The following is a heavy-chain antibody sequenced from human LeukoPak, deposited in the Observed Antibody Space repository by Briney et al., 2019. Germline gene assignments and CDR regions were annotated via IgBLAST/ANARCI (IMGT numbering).Heavy chain of an antibody. D-gene: IGHD2-15*01. Sequence: SETLSLTCIVSGGSFSGYYWSWIRQPAGKGLEWIGHMDTSGHTNYNSSLMSRVTMSVDTSKNQFSLRLTSVTAADTAVYYCARHWSHSVAQFGRSYWFDPWGQGTLVTVSS. CDR1: GGSFSGYY. V-gene: IGHV4-4*07. J-gene: IGHJ5*02. CDR3: ARHWSHSVAQFGRSYWFDP. CDR2: MDTSGHT.